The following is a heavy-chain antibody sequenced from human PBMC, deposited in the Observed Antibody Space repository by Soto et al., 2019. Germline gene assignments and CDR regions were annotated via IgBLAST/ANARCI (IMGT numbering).Heavy chain of an antibody. V-gene: IGHV1-18*04. Sequence: ASVKDSCKASGYNYTNYHIHWVRQAPGHGLEWMGWISSYTGNTYYQHTANTEYAQKFQGRVSLTTDTFTTTAYMELRGLRSDETAVSYCARKALAVGGIYPYGMDAWGPGKTVTFSS. CDR2: ISSYTGNTYYQHTANT. J-gene: IGHJ6*02. CDR1: GYNYTNYH. D-gene: IGHD6-19*01. CDR3: ARKALAVGGIYPYGMDA.